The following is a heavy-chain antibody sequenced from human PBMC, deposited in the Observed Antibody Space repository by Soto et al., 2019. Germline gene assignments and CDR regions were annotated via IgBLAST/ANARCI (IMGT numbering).Heavy chain of an antibody. V-gene: IGHV3-23*01. CDR1: GFTFSSYA. J-gene: IGHJ6*02. Sequence: GGSLRLSCAASGFTFSSYAMSWVRQAPGKGLEWVSAISGSGGSTYYADSVKGRFTISRDNSKNTLYLQMNSLRAEDTAVYYCAKGISPDRYYYYGMDVWGQGTTVTVSS. CDR2: ISGSGGST. CDR3: AKGISPDRYYYYGMDV.